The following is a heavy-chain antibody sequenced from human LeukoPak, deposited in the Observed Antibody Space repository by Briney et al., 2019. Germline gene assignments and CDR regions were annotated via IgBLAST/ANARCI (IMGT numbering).Heavy chain of an antibody. J-gene: IGHJ6*03. CDR1: GFTFGDYA. CDR2: IRSKAYGGTT. CDR3: TREGGGAVAGNYYYYMDV. D-gene: IGHD6-19*01. Sequence: PGGSLRLSCTASGFTFGDYAMSWFRQAPGKGLEWVGFIRSKAYGGTTEYAASVKGRFTISRDDSKSIAYLQMNSLKTEDTAVYYCTREGGGAVAGNYYYYMDVWGKGTTVTVSS. V-gene: IGHV3-49*03.